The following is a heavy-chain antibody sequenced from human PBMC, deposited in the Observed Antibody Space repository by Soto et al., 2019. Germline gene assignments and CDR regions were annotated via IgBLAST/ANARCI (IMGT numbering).Heavy chain of an antibody. CDR3: ARGTGDSSGYYRPFDY. CDR1: AGSVSSDY. J-gene: IGHJ4*02. Sequence: QVQLQESGPGLVKPSETLSLTCTVSAGSVSSDYWSWIRQPPGKRLEWIGYIYYTGSTNYNPSLEGRVTMSVNTSRNQFSLKITALTGAGTAVYYCARGTGDSSGYYRPFDYWGQGTLVTVSS. V-gene: IGHV4-59*02. CDR2: IYYTGST. D-gene: IGHD3-22*01.